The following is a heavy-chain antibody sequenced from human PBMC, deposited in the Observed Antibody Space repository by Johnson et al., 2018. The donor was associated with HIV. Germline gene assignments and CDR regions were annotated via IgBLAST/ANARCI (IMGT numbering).Heavy chain of an antibody. D-gene: IGHD5-24*01. Sequence: QVQLVESGGGVVQPGRSLRLSCAASGFTFSSYGMHWVRQAPGKGLEWVAVISYDGSNKYYADSVKGRFTISRDNARYSLYLQMNSLRAEDTALYYCAKDREMATITFVEVAFDIWGQGTMVTVSS. CDR1: GFTFSSYG. CDR2: ISYDGSNK. J-gene: IGHJ3*02. CDR3: AKDREMATITFVEVAFDI. V-gene: IGHV3-30*18.